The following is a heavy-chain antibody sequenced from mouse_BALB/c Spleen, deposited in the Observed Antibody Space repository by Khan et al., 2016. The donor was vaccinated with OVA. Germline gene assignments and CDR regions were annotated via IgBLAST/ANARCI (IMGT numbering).Heavy chain of an antibody. V-gene: IGHV9-3-1*01. CDR3: ERVGYNGTMDF. J-gene: IGHJ4*01. D-gene: IGHD2-14*01. Sequence: QIQLVQSGPELKKPGETVQISCKASGFTFTNYGMNWVRQAPGKGLKWMGWINTYTGEPTFTDDFKGRFAFSLETSASTAYLQINSLKNEDTATYFCERVGYNGTMDFWGQGTSVTVSS. CDR1: GFTFTNYG. CDR2: INTYTGEP.